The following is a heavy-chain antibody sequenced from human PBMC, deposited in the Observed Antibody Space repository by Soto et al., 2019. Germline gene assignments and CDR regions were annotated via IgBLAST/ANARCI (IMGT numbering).Heavy chain of an antibody. CDR1: GYKFGSAW. CDR3: ARQLSKICDS. Sequence: PGESLKISCKGVGYKFGSAWIGWVRQMPGKGLEWMGIIKPGTSDIRYSPSCRGHVTISADEAVSTAYLQWSSLKASDTAMYYCARQLSKICDSSGQATLVTVSS. J-gene: IGHJ4*02. D-gene: IGHD2-2*01. V-gene: IGHV5-51*01. CDR2: IKPGTSDI.